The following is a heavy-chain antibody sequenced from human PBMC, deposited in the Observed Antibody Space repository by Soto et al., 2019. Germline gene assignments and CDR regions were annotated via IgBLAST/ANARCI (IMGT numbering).Heavy chain of an antibody. J-gene: IGHJ4*02. CDR3: ARDYGDYQFDY. D-gene: IGHD4-17*01. CDR1: GGSIRSSSYY. CDR2: IYYRGTT. V-gene: IGHV4-39*02. Sequence: SETLSLTCTVSGGSIRSSSYYWGWIRQPPGKGLEWIGNIYYRGTTYYNPSLKSRVTISVDTSKNQFSLKLASVTAADTAVYYCARDYGDYQFDYWGQGTLVTVSS.